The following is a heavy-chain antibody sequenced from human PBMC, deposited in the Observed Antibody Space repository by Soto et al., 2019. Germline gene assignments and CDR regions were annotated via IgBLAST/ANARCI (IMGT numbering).Heavy chain of an antibody. Sequence: SETLSLTCTVSGGSISSSGYYWSWIRQHPGKGLEWIGYIYYSGSTYYNPSLKSRVTISVDTSKNQFSLKLSSVTAADTAVYYCARVDYGDPGEYFQHWGQGTLVTVS. CDR3: ARVDYGDPGEYFQH. J-gene: IGHJ1*01. CDR1: GGSISSSGYY. V-gene: IGHV4-31*03. D-gene: IGHD4-17*01. CDR2: IYYSGST.